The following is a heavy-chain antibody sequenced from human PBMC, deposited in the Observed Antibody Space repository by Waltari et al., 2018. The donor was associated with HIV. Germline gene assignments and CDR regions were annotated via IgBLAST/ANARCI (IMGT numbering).Heavy chain of an antibody. CDR2: VYTSGSA. J-gene: IGHJ2*01. CDR1: GGSITSGDYY. D-gene: IGHD3-9*01. V-gene: IGHV4-61*02. Sequence: QVQLQESGPGLVKPSQTLSLTCTVSGGSITSGDYYCTWIRQPAGKGLEWIGRVYTSGSANYNPSLRSRVTMSVDTSKNQFSLKLTSVTAADTAVYYCARGLDILTGHYHWFLDVWGRGTLVTVSS. CDR3: ARGLDILTGHYHWFLDV.